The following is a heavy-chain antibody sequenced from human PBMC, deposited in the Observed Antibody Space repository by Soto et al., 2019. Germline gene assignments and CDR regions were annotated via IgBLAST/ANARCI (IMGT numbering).Heavy chain of an antibody. D-gene: IGHD3-9*01. CDR2: IYYSGST. V-gene: IGHV4-39*01. CDR1: GGSISSSSYY. J-gene: IGHJ4*02. CDR3: AREEYYDILTGYDTPGYFDY. Sequence: QLQLQESGPGLVKPSETLSLTCTVSGGSISSSSYYWGWIRQPPGKGLEWIGSIYYSGSTYYNPSLKSRVTISVDTSKNQVSLKLSSVTAADTAVYYCAREEYYDILTGYDTPGYFDYWGQGTLVTVSS.